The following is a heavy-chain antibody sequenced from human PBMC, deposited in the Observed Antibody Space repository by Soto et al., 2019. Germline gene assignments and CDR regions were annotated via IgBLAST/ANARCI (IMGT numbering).Heavy chain of an antibody. V-gene: IGHV4-34*01. Sequence: SSETLSLTCAVYGGSFSGYYWSWIRQPPGKGLEWIGEINHSGSTNYNPSLKSRVTISVDTSKNQFSLKLSSVTAADTAVYYCARGAIYYGSGSPWRIWGQGTMVTVSS. CDR2: INHSGST. CDR1: GGSFSGYY. D-gene: IGHD3-10*01. CDR3: ARGAIYYGSGSPWRI. J-gene: IGHJ3*02.